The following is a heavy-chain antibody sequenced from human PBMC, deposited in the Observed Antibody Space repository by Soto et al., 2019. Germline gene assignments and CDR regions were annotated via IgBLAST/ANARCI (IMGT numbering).Heavy chain of an antibody. D-gene: IGHD2-21*02. V-gene: IGHV4-34*01. CDR3: AKRSPALAYCGGDCYFDY. J-gene: IGHJ4*02. CDR1: GGSFSGYY. CDR2: IYHSGGT. Sequence: QVQLQQWGAGLLKPSETLSLTCGVFGGSFSGYYWTWIRQPPGKGLEWIGEIYHSGGTNYHPSLKSRVTISVDTSNNHFSLKLSSVTAADTAVYYCAKRSPALAYCGGDCYFDYWGQGTLVTVSS.